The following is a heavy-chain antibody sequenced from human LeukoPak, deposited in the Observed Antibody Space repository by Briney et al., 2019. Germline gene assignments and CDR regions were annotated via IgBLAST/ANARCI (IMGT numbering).Heavy chain of an antibody. CDR2: IYYSGST. CDR3: ARGGSSSSLLDC. D-gene: IGHD6-6*01. Sequence: SETLSLTCTVSGGSISSYYWSWIRQPPGKGLEWIGYIYYSGSTNYNPSLKSRVTISVDTSKNQFSLKLSSVTAADTAVYYCARGGSSSSLLDCWGQGTLVTVSS. V-gene: IGHV4-59*01. CDR1: GGSISSYY. J-gene: IGHJ4*02.